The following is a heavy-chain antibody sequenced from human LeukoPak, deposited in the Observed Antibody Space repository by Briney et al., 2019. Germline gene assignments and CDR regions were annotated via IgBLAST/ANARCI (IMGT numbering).Heavy chain of an antibody. CDR2: IYSGGST. Sequence: GGSLRLSCVASGFTVSNHYMSWVRQTPGEGLEWVSVIYSGGSTKYADSVKGRFTISRDNSKNTLHLQMSSLRAEDTAVYYCARGKGAFDIWGQGTMVAVSS. V-gene: IGHV3-66*01. CDR1: GFTVSNHY. CDR3: ARGKGAFDI. J-gene: IGHJ3*02.